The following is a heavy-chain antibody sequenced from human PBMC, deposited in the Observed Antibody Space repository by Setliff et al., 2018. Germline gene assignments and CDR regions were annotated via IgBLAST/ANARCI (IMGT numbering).Heavy chain of an antibody. J-gene: IGHJ5*02. V-gene: IGHV4-59*02. CDR1: GASVTRYS. Sequence: PSETLSLTCNVSGASVTRYSWTWIRQPPGRGLEWIGTMSYSGYTNYSPSLQGRVAISEDTSENQFSLKLSSVTAADTAIYFCVRGRTSGLRFDPWGQGTLVTVSS. D-gene: IGHD3-10*01. CDR2: MSYSGYT. CDR3: VRGRTSGLRFDP.